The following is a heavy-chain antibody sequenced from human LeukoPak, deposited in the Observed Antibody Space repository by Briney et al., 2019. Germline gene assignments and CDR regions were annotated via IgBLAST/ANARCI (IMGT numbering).Heavy chain of an antibody. D-gene: IGHD5-24*01. CDR3: ARDPSLKDGYKDQDY. J-gene: IGHJ4*02. Sequence: GGPLNLSCEAPGFTFGSLGMTWSGRPPGRGLEGAHSISSSSSYIYYADSVKGRFTISRDNAKNSLYLQMNSLRAEDTAVYYCARDPSLKDGYKDQDYWGQGTLVTVSS. V-gene: IGHV3-21*01. CDR1: GFTFGSLG. CDR2: ISSSSSYI.